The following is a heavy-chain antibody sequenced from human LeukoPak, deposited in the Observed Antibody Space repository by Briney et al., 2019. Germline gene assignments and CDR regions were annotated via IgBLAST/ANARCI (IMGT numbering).Heavy chain of an antibody. V-gene: IGHV3-23*01. J-gene: IGHJ6*02. D-gene: IGHD2-21*01. CDR3: AKKIEIGYYYYGMDV. CDR1: GFTFSNYA. Sequence: GASLRLSRVASGFTFSNYAMSWVRQAPGKGLEWVSAISGSGGSTYYADSVKGRFTISRDNSKNTLYLQMNSLRAEDTAVYYCAKKIEIGYYYYGMDVWGQGTTVTVSS. CDR2: ISGSGGST.